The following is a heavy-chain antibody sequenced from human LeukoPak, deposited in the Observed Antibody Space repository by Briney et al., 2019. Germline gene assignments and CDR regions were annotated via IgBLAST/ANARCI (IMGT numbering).Heavy chain of an antibody. Sequence: SETLSLTCTVSGGSISSSSYYWGWIRQPPGKGLEWIGSIYYSGSTYYNPSLKSRVTISVDTSKNQFSLKLSSVTAADTAVYYCARQMHDYVWGSYRYTAFDYWGQGTLVTVSS. CDR1: GGSISSSSYY. V-gene: IGHV4-39*01. D-gene: IGHD3-16*02. CDR2: IYYSGST. CDR3: ARQMHDYVWGSYRYTAFDY. J-gene: IGHJ4*02.